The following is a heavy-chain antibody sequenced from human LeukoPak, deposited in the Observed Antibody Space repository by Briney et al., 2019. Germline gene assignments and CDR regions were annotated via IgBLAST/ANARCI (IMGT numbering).Heavy chain of an antibody. CDR2: IRYGGSNK. CDR3: AKFALAAGTKNDAFDL. J-gene: IGHJ3*01. CDR1: GFTFSSYG. D-gene: IGHD6-13*01. Sequence: GGSLRLSCAASGFTFSSYGMHWVRQAPGKGLEWVAFIRYGGSNKYYADSVKGRFTISRDNSKNTLYLQMNSLRAEDTAVYYCAKFALAAGTKNDAFDLWGQGTMVTVSS. V-gene: IGHV3-30*02.